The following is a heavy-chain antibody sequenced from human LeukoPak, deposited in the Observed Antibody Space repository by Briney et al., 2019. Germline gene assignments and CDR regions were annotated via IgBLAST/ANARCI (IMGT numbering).Heavy chain of an antibody. J-gene: IGHJ4*02. CDR2: ISSSGSTI. D-gene: IGHD2-21*02. V-gene: IGHV3-48*03. Sequence: GGSLRLSCAASGFTFSSYEMNWVRQAPGKGLEWVSYISSSGSTIYYADSVKGRFTISRDNSKNTLYLQMNSLRAEDTAVYYCAKKQDCPDYWGQGTLVTVSS. CDR1: GFTFSSYE. CDR3: AKKQDCPDY.